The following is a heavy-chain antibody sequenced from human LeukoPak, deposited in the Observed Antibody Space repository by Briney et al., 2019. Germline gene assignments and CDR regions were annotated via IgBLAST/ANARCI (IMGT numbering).Heavy chain of an antibody. CDR2: ITPIFGTA. CDR1: GDIFSTYV. V-gene: IGHV1-69*13. CDR3: ARGACSYYGMDV. Sequence: SVKVSCKASGDIFSTYVINWVRQAPGRGLEWMGGITPIFGTANYAQKFQGRVTITADESTSTAYMELSSLRSEDTAVYYCARGACSYYGMDVWGQGTTVIVSS. J-gene: IGHJ6*02. D-gene: IGHD2-15*01.